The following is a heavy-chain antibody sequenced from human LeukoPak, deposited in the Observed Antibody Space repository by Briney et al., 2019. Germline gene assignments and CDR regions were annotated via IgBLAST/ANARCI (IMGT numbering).Heavy chain of an antibody. D-gene: IGHD6-13*01. V-gene: IGHV1-69*04. CDR2: IIPIFGIA. CDR3: ARYEAAAGNWFDP. J-gene: IGHJ5*02. Sequence: ASVKVSCKASGGTFSSYAINWVRQAPGQGLEWMGRIIPIFGIANYAQKFQGRVTITADKSTSTAYMELRSLRSEDTAVYYCARYEAAAGNWFDPWGQGTLVTVSS. CDR1: GGTFSSYA.